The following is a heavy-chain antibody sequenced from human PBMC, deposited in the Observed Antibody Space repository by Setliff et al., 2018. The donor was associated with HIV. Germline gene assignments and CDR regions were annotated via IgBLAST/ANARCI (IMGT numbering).Heavy chain of an antibody. Sequence: SVKVSCKASGNTLRNNAIGWVRQAPGQGLEWMGSLIPVLGEPHYAQSFQGRVTISADESTNTAHMELSSLTSEDTAVYYCARGKGVGGGIITGGLDVWGQGTTVTVSS. D-gene: IGHD3-10*01. CDR2: LIPVLGEP. CDR1: GNTLRNNA. CDR3: ARGKGVGGGIITGGLDV. J-gene: IGHJ6*02. V-gene: IGHV1-69*11.